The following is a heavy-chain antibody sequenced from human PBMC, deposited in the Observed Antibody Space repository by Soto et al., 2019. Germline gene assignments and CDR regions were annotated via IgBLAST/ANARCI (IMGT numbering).Heavy chain of an antibody. CDR3: ARESTITHFDH. V-gene: IGHV3-30-3*01. CDR1: DFVFYYYP. D-gene: IGHD5-12*01. CDR2: VSHDGTKE. J-gene: IGHJ4*02. Sequence: PGGSLRLFCAASDFVFYYYPIHWVRQAPGKGLEWVAVVSHDGTKEYYSDSVKGRFSISRDNSNNTAFLQMNSLRAEDTAIYYCARESTITHFDHWGQGTLVTVSS.